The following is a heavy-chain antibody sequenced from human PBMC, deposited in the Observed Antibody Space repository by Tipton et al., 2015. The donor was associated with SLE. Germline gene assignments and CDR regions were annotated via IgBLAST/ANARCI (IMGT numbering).Heavy chain of an antibody. CDR1: GGSISSYY. Sequence: TLSLTCTVSGGSISSYYWSWIRQPPGKGLEWIGYIYYSGSTNYNPSLKSRVIISVDTSKNQFSLKLSSVTAADTAVYYCVGRTWYYDYWGQGIPVTVSS. J-gene: IGHJ4*02. CDR2: IYYSGST. V-gene: IGHV4-59*08. CDR3: VGRTWYYDY. D-gene: IGHD3/OR15-3a*01.